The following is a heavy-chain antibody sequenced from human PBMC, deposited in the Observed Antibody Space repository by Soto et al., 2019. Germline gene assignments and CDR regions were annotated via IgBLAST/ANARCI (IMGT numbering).Heavy chain of an antibody. D-gene: IGHD2-2*01. CDR3: ARGCSSTSCYGPPFYYYYYMDV. V-gene: IGHV3-66*01. CDR2: IYSGGST. J-gene: IGHJ6*03. Sequence: GGSLRLSCAASGFTFSSNYMSWVRQAPGKGLEWVSVIYSGGSTYYADSVKGRFTISRDNSKNTLYLQMNSLRAEDTAVYYCARGCSSTSCYGPPFYYYYYMDVWGKGTTVTVSS. CDR1: GFTFSSNY.